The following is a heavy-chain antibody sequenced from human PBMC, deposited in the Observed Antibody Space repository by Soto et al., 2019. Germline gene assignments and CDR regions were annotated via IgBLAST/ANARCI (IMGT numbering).Heavy chain of an antibody. D-gene: IGHD6-19*01. V-gene: IGHV2-5*02. CDR2: IYWDDDK. J-gene: IGHJ4*02. CDR1: GFSLSSTRVA. Sequence: QITLKESGPTLVKPTQTLTLTCTFSGFSLSSTRVAVGWIRQPPGKALEWLALIYWDDDKRYSPFLKSRLTITKDTSKNQVVLTMTNMDPVDTATYYCSHSGVAGLVYYFDYWGQGTLVTVSS. CDR3: SHSGVAGLVYYFDY.